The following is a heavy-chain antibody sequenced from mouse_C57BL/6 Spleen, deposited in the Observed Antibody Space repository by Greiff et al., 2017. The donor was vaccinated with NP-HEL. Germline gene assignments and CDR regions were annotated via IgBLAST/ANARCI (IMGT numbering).Heavy chain of an antibody. CDR1: GYTFTSYG. J-gene: IGHJ4*01. CDR3: AREGYDEGYYYAMDY. Sequence: QVQLKESGAELARPGASVKLSCKASGYTFTSYGISWVKQRTGQGLEWIGEIYPRSGNTYYNEKFKGKATLTADKSSSTAYMELRSLTSEDSAVYFCAREGYDEGYYYAMDYWGQGTSVTVSS. V-gene: IGHV1-81*01. CDR2: IYPRSGNT. D-gene: IGHD2-2*01.